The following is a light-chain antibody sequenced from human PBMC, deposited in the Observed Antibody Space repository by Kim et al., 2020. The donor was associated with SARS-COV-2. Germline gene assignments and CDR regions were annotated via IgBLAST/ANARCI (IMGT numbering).Light chain of an antibody. V-gene: IGLV3-1*01. CDR2: QDS. CDR1: TVEYKY. J-gene: IGLJ2*01. Sequence: SPGRPASIPCSGDTVEYKYVCWYQQKPGQSPVLAIYQDSKRPSGIPERFSGSNSWNTATLTISGTQAMDEADYYCQAWDSSTGVVFGGGTQLTVL. CDR3: QAWDSSTGVV.